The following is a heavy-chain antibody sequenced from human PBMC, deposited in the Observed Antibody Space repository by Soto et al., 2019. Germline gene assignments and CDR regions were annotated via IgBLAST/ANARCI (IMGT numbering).Heavy chain of an antibody. CDR1: GYTFSGYG. Sequence: QVQLVQSGAEVKKPGASVKVSCKASGYTFSGYGISWMRQAPGQGLEWMGWISAYNGNTNYAQKFKGRVTMTTDTSTNTAYMELRSLKSDDTAVYYCARDFEDYDFWSGNYNLDYWGQGTLVTVSS. J-gene: IGHJ4*02. CDR2: ISAYNGNT. V-gene: IGHV1-18*01. D-gene: IGHD3-3*01. CDR3: ARDFEDYDFWSGNYNLDY.